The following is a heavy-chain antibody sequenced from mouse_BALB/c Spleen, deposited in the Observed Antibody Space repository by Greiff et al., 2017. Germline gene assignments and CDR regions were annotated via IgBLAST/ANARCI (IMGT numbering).Heavy chain of an antibody. Sequence: QVQLQQSGPELVKPGASVRISCKASGYTFTSYYIHWVKQRPGQGLEWIGWIYPGNVNTKYNEKFKGKATLTADKSSSTAYMQLSSLTSEDSAVYFCARSRDGFAYWGQGTLVTVSA. V-gene: IGHV1S56*01. J-gene: IGHJ3*01. CDR2: IYPGNVNT. CDR3: ARSRDGFAY. CDR1: GYTFTSYY.